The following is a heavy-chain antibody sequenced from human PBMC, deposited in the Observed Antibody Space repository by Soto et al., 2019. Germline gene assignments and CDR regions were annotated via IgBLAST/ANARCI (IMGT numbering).Heavy chain of an antibody. CDR1: GFTFSNYA. J-gene: IGHJ4*02. D-gene: IGHD6-13*01. CDR2: ISGSGGST. V-gene: IGHV3-23*01. CDR3: AKDQASSWYEIDY. Sequence: EVPLLESGGGLVQPGGSLRLSCAASGFTFSNYAVTWVRQAPGKGLEWVSTISGSGGSTYYADSVKGRFTISRDNSKNTLYLQMNSLRAEDTAVYYCAKDQASSWYEIDYWGQGTLVTVTS.